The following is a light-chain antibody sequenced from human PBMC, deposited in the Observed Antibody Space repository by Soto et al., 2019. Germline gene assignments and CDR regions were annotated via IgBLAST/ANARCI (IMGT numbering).Light chain of an antibody. CDR3: QQYDSVLGT. CDR2: AAS. Sequence: DIQMTQSPSSLSASVGDRITITCRASQSISRYLNWYQHKPGKAPKLLINAASSLERGVPSRFSGGGSGTDFTLNISSLQPDDFATYYCQQYDSVLGTFGPGTKVDIK. V-gene: IGKV1-39*01. J-gene: IGKJ1*01. CDR1: QSISRY.